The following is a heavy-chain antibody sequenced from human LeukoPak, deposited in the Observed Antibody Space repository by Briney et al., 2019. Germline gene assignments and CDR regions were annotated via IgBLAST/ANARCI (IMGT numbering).Heavy chain of an antibody. CDR2: MDHSGST. CDR1: GYFISTGYY. CDR3: ARDGGYEFDLRTGFDY. Sequence: SETLSLTCTVSGYFISTGYYWGWIRQPPGKGLEWIGSMDHSGSTYYNASLKSRVTISIDTSKNQFSLKLTYVTAADTAVYYCARDGGYEFDLRTGFDYWGQGTLVTVSS. D-gene: IGHD3-22*01. V-gene: IGHV4-38-2*02. J-gene: IGHJ4*02.